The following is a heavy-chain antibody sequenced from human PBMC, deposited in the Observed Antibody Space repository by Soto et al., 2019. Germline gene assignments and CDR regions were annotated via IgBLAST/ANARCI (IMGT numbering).Heavy chain of an antibody. V-gene: IGHV4-31*03. CDR2: IYYSGGT. Sequence: QVQLQESGPGLVKPSQTLSLTCTVSGGSISSCDCYWSWIRQPPGKGLEWIGYIYYSGGTYYNPPLKSRVTISGDTSKNQFSLKLNSVTAADTAVYYCARDSGSGGVDYWGQGTLVTVSS. D-gene: IGHD3-10*01. CDR3: ARDSGSGGVDY. CDR1: GGSISSCDCY. J-gene: IGHJ4*02.